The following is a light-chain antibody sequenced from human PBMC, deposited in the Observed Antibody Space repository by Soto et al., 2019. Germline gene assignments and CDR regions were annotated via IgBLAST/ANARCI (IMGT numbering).Light chain of an antibody. J-gene: IGLJ1*01. CDR1: SSDVGGYKY. CDR3: NSYTSSSTLV. V-gene: IGLV2-14*01. CDR2: EVS. Sequence: QSVLTQPASVSGSPGQSITISCTGTSSDVGGYKYVSWYQQHPGKAPKLMIYEVSNRPSGVSNRFSGSKSGNTASLTISGLQADDEADYYCNSYTSSSTLVFGTGTKGTVL.